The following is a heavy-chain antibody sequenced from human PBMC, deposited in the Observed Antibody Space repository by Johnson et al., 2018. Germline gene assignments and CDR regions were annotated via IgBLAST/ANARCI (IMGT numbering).Heavy chain of an antibody. D-gene: IGHD2-15*01. Sequence: VQLVESGGGLVKXGGSLRLXCAASGFTFSNAWMSWFRQAPGKGLEWVGRINSKTDGGTRAYAAPGTGRFTITIDDSKTTLFLQMNSLKTADTPVNYVTTEYCRSGSCYLDAYDIWGQGTMVTVSS. J-gene: IGHJ3*02. V-gene: IGHV3-15*01. CDR3: TTEYCRSGSCYLDAYDI. CDR1: GFTFSNAW. CDR2: INSKTDGGTR.